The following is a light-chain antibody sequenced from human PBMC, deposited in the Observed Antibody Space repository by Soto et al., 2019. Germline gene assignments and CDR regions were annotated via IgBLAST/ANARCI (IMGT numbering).Light chain of an antibody. CDR3: QQANSFQLT. CDR1: QGLSSW. V-gene: IGKV1-12*01. CDR2: AAS. J-gene: IGKJ4*01. Sequence: DIQMTQSPSSVSASVGDRVTITCRASQGLSSWVAWYQQKPGKAPKLLIYAASSLQSGVPSRFSGSGSGTDFNLTIHSLQPEDFATYYCQQANSFQLTFGGGTKVEIE.